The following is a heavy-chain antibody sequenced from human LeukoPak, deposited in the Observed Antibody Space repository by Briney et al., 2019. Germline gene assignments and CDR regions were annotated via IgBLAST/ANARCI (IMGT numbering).Heavy chain of an antibody. CDR2: ISYTGST. V-gene: IGHV4-39*07. D-gene: IGHD3-16*01. CDR1: GGSISSGGFF. Sequence: ETLSLTCTVSGGSISSGGFFWGWIRQPPGMDLEWIGSISYTGSTYYNPSLRSRVTVSADTSKNPYSLKLTSVTAADTAVYYCARDKGHYDVDYWGQGTPVTVSS. J-gene: IGHJ4*02. CDR3: ARDKGHYDVDY.